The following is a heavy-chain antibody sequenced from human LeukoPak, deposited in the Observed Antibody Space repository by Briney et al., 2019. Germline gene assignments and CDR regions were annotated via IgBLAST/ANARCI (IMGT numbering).Heavy chain of an antibody. D-gene: IGHD3-10*01. CDR3: ARHGDYGSGSYDYYYYGMDV. CDR1: GGSISSGGYS. CDR2: IYYSGST. J-gene: IGHJ6*02. Sequence: TSQTLSLTCAVSGGSISSGGYSWSWIRQPPGKGLEWIGYIYYSGSTNYNPSLKSRVTISVDTSKNQFSLKLSSVTAADTAVYYCARHGDYGSGSYDYYYYGMDVWGQGTTVTVSS. V-gene: IGHV4-30-4*07.